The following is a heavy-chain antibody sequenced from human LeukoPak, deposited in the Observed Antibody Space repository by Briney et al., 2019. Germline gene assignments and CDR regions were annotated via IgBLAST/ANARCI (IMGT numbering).Heavy chain of an antibody. CDR2: IIPIFGTA. CDR1: GGTFSSYA. V-gene: IGHV1-69*13. CDR3: ARYYYGSGSYYIFDY. D-gene: IGHD3-10*01. J-gene: IGHJ4*02. Sequence: ASVKVSCKASGGTFSSYAISWVRQAPGQGLEWMGGIIPIFGTANYAQKFQGRATITADESTSTAYMELSSLRSEDTAVYYCARYYYGSGSYYIFDYWGQGTLVTVSS.